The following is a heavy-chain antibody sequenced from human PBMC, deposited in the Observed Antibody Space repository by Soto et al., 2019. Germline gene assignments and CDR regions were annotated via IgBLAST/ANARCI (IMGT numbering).Heavy chain of an antibody. J-gene: IGHJ4*02. Sequence: GRSLRLSCAASGFTFSSYSMNWVRQAPGKGLEWVSPINTDRIYTPYADSVKGRFTISRDNAKNTLYLQMNSLSAEDTAVYYCARRNPPDYLGQGTLVTVSS. CDR3: ARRNPPDY. V-gene: IGHV3-74*01. CDR1: GFTFSSYS. CDR2: INTDRIYT.